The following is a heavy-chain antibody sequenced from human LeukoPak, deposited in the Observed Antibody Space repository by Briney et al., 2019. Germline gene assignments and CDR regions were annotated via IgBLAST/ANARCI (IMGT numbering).Heavy chain of an antibody. CDR1: GFTFSSYA. V-gene: IGHV3-23*01. D-gene: IGHD3-10*01. Sequence: PGGSLRLSCAASGFTFSSYAMSWVRQAPGKGLEWVSAISGSGGSTYYADSVKGRFTISRDNSKNTLYLQMNSLRAEDTAVYYCARDHGSGSYYPDYFDYWGQGTLVTVSS. CDR2: ISGSGGST. J-gene: IGHJ4*02. CDR3: ARDHGSGSYYPDYFDY.